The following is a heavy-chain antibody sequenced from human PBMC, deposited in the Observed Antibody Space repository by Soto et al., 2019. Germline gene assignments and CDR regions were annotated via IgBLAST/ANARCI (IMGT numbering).Heavy chain of an antibody. D-gene: IGHD3-22*01. CDR2: IYQSGST. Sequence: QLQLQESGSGLVKPSQTLSLTCAVSGGSISSGGYSWSWIRQAPGKGLEWIGYIYQSGSTYYNPSLTIRVTISVDRSSNQFSLKLSSVTAADTAVYYCAIGSNSGGYYEGFDYWGQGTLVTVSS. V-gene: IGHV4-30-2*01. CDR3: AIGSNSGGYYEGFDY. J-gene: IGHJ4*02. CDR1: GGSISSGGYS.